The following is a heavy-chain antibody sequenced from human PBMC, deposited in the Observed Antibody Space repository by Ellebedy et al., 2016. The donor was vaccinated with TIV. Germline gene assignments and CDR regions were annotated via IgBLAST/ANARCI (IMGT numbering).Heavy chain of an antibody. Sequence: MPSETLSLTCSVSGDSISRSSYYWGWIRQPPGKGLEWIGNIYYSGSTSGTTYYNPSLRSRVTIFVDTSRNQVSLKLSSVTAADSGVYYCARRSTYYFDYWGQGILLTVSS. CDR3: ARRSTYYFDY. CDR2: IYYSGSTSGTT. J-gene: IGHJ4*02. V-gene: IGHV4-39*01. D-gene: IGHD2/OR15-2a*01. CDR1: GDSISRSSYY.